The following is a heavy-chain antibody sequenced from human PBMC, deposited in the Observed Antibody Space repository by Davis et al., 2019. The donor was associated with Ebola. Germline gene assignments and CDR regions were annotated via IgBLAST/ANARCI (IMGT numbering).Heavy chain of an antibody. Sequence: SETLSLTCAVYGGSFSGHHWSWIRQPPGKGLEWIGEINHRGSANYNPSLKSRVTILIDTSKNQFSLKVSSVTAADTAIYYCARSTTVKTAAFEFWGQGTLVTVSS. CDR2: INHRGSA. CDR1: GGSFSGHH. V-gene: IGHV4-34*01. J-gene: IGHJ4*02. D-gene: IGHD4-17*01. CDR3: ARSTTVKTAAFEF.